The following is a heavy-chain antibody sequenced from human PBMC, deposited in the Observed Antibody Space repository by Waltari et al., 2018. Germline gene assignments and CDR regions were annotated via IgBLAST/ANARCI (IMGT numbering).Heavy chain of an antibody. CDR1: GFAFRQYW. Sequence: EVQLVESGGGFFQPGGSLRLSCEASGFAFRQYWIHWVRQAPGRGLEWVSRISGDGTSISNADSVGGRFSISRDNYKNTVYLQIHSLRAEDTAVFYCARLMLSHPENGMDVWGQGTSVTVS. D-gene: IGHD3-10*02. J-gene: IGHJ6*02. CDR2: ISGDGTSI. V-gene: IGHV3-74*01. CDR3: ARLMLSHPENGMDV.